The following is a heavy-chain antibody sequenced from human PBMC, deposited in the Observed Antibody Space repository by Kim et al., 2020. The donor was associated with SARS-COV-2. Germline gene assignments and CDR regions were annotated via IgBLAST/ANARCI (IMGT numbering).Heavy chain of an antibody. J-gene: IGHJ4*02. D-gene: IGHD2-2*01. CDR2: ILPVFGTP. Sequence: SVKVSCRASGVPFKRFAISWVRQAPGQGLEWMGGILPVFGTPRYAQRFQGRVTITADESRSTAYMELRSLTLDDTAIYFCAMGNVVTTADSGLDFWGQGTPVTVSS. CDR1: GVPFKRFA. V-gene: IGHV1-69*13. CDR3: AMGNVVTTADSGLDF.